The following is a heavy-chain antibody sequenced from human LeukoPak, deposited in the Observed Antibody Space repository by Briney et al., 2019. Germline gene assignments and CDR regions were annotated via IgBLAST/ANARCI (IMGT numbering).Heavy chain of an antibody. CDR1: GYTFTSYG. J-gene: IGHJ5*02. CDR3: AKDWHILTGRNCFDP. D-gene: IGHD3-9*01. CDR2: VTSYNGDT. V-gene: IGHV1-18*01. Sequence: GASVKVSCKASGYTFTSYGISWVRQAPGQGLEWMGWVTSYNGDTNYAQKFHGGVTMTTDTSTSTAYMELRSLRFDDTAIYYCAKDWHILTGRNCFDPWGQGTLVTVSS.